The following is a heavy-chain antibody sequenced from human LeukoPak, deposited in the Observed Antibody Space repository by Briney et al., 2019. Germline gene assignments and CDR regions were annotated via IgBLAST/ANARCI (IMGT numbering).Heavy chain of an antibody. CDR3: TTRRQDGC. CDR2: IKSKIDGGTI. Sequence: PGGSLRLSCVASGFTFSDAWMSWVRQAPGKGLEWVGRIKSKIDGGTIDYGAPVKGRFTISGDDSRNTPYLQMNSLKTEDTAVYYCTTRRQDGCWGQGTLVTAS. D-gene: IGHD6-25*01. J-gene: IGHJ4*02. CDR1: GFTFSDAW. V-gene: IGHV3-15*01.